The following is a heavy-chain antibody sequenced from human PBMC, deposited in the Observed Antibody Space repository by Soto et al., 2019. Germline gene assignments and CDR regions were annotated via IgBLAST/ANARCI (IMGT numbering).Heavy chain of an antibody. CDR3: AKHQDAYNFFDY. CDR1: GASISPHY. V-gene: IGHV4-59*08. Sequence: SETLSLTCTVSGASISPHYWSWIRQPPGKGLEWIAYFYSGTTVYNPSLRSRVTISVDKSKNQFSLRLTSVTAADTATYYCAKHQDAYNFFDYWGQGTPVTVSS. J-gene: IGHJ4*02. CDR2: FYSGTT. D-gene: IGHD1-1*01.